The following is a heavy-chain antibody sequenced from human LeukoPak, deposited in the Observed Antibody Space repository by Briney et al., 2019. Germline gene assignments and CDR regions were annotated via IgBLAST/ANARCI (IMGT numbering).Heavy chain of an antibody. V-gene: IGHV4-4*02. D-gene: IGHD4-17*01. CDR3: ARHSYGDYQYYYYGMDV. CDR2: IYHSGST. CDR1: GGSISSSNW. Sequence: SETLSLTCAVSGGSISSSNWWSWVRQPPGKGLEWIGEIYHSGSTNYNPSLKSRVTISVDKSKNQFSLKLSSVTAADTAVYYCARHSYGDYQYYYYGMDVWGQGTTVTVSS. J-gene: IGHJ6*02.